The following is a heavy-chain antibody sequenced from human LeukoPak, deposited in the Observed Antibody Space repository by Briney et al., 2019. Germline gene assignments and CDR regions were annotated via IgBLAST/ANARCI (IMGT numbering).Heavy chain of an antibody. V-gene: IGHV3-9*01. Sequence: GRSLRLSCAASGFTFDDYAMPWVRQAPGKGLEWVSGISWNSGSIGYADSVKGRFTISRDNAKNPLYLQMNSLRAEDTALYYCAKGTYYDFWSGWLDYWGQGTLVTVSS. J-gene: IGHJ4*02. CDR1: GFTFDDYA. D-gene: IGHD3-3*01. CDR2: ISWNSGSI. CDR3: AKGTYYDFWSGWLDY.